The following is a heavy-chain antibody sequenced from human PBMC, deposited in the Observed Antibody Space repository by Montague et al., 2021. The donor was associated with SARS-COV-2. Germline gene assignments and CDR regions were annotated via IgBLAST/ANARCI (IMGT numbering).Heavy chain of an antibody. D-gene: IGHD5-24*01. Sequence: SETLSLTCTVSGGSINNSYWSWIRQPPGKGLEWIGYIYYRGSTNYNPSLETRVIISVGPAKNQFSLKMSSVTAADTAVYYRAREDRWNWFDPWGQGTLVIVSS. CDR1: GGSINNSY. CDR2: IYYRGST. CDR3: AREDRWNWFDP. V-gene: IGHV4-59*12. J-gene: IGHJ5*02.